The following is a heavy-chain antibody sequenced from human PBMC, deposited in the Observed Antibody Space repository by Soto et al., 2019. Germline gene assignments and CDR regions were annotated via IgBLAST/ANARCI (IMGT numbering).Heavy chain of an antibody. D-gene: IGHD4-4*01. Sequence: ASVKVSCTASGYTFTSYGISWVRHAPGQGLEWMGWISAYNGNTNYAQKLQGRVTMTTDTSPSTAYMELKSLRSDDTAVYYCARDEVNYEGYDDYGMDVWGQGTTVTVSS. J-gene: IGHJ6*02. CDR1: GYTFTSYG. V-gene: IGHV1-18*01. CDR2: ISAYNGNT. CDR3: ARDEVNYEGYDDYGMDV.